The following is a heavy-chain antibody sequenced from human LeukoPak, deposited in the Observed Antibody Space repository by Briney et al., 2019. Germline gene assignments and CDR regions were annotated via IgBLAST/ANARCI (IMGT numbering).Heavy chain of an antibody. CDR1: GXXXTSYD. CDR3: AIESAFDI. Sequence: GXXXTSYDXXXXXXXXXXGLEWMGWMNPTSGNTGYAQKFQGRVTMTRNTSISTAYMELSSLRSEDTAVYYCAIESAFDIWGQGTMVTVSS. J-gene: IGHJ3*02. V-gene: IGHV1-8*01. CDR2: MNPTSGNT.